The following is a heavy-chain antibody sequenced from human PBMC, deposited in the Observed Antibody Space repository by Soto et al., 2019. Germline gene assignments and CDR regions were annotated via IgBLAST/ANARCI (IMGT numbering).Heavy chain of an antibody. CDR1: GGSISSGGYY. V-gene: IGHV4-31*02. CDR3: ARGPGTP. J-gene: IGHJ5*02. CDR2: IYYSVST. Sequence: SETLALACTFSGGSISSGGYYWSWIRQHPGKGLEWIGYIYYSVSTXXNPSLKSXXTVSVHTSKNXVSLHXISVTAADMAVYDCARGPGTPSCQGTLVTVSS.